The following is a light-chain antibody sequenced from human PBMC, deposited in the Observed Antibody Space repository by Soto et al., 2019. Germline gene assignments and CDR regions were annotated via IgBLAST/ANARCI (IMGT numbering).Light chain of an antibody. V-gene: IGKV3-11*01. Sequence: EIVMTQSPATLSVSPGERVTLSCRASQSVSSNLAWYQQKVGQAPRLLIYGASTRAVGIPSRFSGSGSGTDFTLTISSLEPADFAIYHCQQRRNWPLTFGGGTKVDIK. CDR2: GAS. CDR3: QQRRNWPLT. CDR1: QSVSSN. J-gene: IGKJ4*01.